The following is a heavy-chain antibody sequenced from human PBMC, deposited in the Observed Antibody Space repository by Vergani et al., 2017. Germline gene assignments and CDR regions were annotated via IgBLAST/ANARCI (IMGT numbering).Heavy chain of an antibody. J-gene: IGHJ4*02. D-gene: IGHD3-22*01. CDR2: IYHSGST. Sequence: QVQLQESGPGLVKPSETLSLTCAVSGYSTSSGYYWGWIRQPPGKGLEWIGSIYHSGSTYYNPSLKSRVTISVDTSKNQFSLKLSSVTAADTAVYYCARHYYDSSGYYFDYWGQGTLVTVSS. V-gene: IGHV4-38-2*01. CDR1: GYSTSSGYY. CDR3: ARHYYDSSGYYFDY.